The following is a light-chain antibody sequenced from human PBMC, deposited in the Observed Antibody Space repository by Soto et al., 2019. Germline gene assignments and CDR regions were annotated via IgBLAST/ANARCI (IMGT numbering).Light chain of an antibody. CDR1: QSVSRY. Sequence: IVLTQSPGTLSLSPGERATLSCRASQSVSRYLTWYQQKPGQGPRVLIYGASSRATGIPDRFSGSGSGTDFTLTISSLEPEDFAVYYCQQRSNWPPLTFGQGTRLEIK. CDR3: QQRSNWPPLT. CDR2: GAS. J-gene: IGKJ5*01. V-gene: IGKV3-11*01.